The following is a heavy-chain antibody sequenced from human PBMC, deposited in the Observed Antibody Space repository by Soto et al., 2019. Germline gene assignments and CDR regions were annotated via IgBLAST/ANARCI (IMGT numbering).Heavy chain of an antibody. V-gene: IGHV3-33*06. Sequence: GGSLRLSCAASGFTFSSYGMHWVRQAPGKGLEWVAVIWYDGSNKYYADSVKGRFTISRDNSKNTLYLQMNSLRAEDTAVYYCAKDSSSWPYLIDYWGQGTLVTVSS. J-gene: IGHJ4*02. CDR1: GFTFSSYG. CDR3: AKDSSSWPYLIDY. CDR2: IWYDGSNK. D-gene: IGHD6-13*01.